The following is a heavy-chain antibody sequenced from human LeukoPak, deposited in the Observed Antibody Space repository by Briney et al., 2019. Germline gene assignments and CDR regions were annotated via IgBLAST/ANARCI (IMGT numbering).Heavy chain of an antibody. V-gene: IGHV4-61*02. CDR1: GDSIDRVSFY. CDR3: ARDDGGGWFDP. J-gene: IGHJ5*02. CDR2: IYHSGNT. D-gene: IGHD3-10*01. Sequence: PSETLSLTCSVSGDSIDRVSFYWNWIRQPAGKQLEWLGRIYHSGNTDYNPSLKSRVTISLDTSKNQFSLKLYSVTAADTAVYCCARDDGGGWFDPWGQGTLVTVSS.